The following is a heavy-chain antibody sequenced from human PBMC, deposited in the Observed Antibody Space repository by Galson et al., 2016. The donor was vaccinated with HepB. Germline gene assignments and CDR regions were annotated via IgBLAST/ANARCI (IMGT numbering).Heavy chain of an antibody. Sequence: SETLSLTCTVSGDSVISTHFWWAWIRQPPGKGLEWIGSIFHSGGTYQSPSLKSRVTISVDTSKNQLSLRLTSVTAADTGVYYCARKNWLAEPQFDYWGLGALVTVSS. D-gene: IGHD1-1*01. CDR3: ARKNWLAEPQFDY. V-gene: IGHV4-39*01. CDR1: GDSVISTHFW. J-gene: IGHJ4*02. CDR2: IFHSGGT.